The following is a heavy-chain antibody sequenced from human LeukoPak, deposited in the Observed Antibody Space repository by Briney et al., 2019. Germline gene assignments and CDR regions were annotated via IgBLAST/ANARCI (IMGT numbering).Heavy chain of an antibody. Sequence: PGGSLRLSCAASGFTFSSYAMSWGRQAPGKGLEWVSAISGSGASTNYADSVKGRFTISRDNSKDTLYLQMNSLRAEDTAIYYCAKQEAYDFWSGGYFDPWGQGTLVTVSS. J-gene: IGHJ5*02. CDR2: ISGSGAST. V-gene: IGHV3-23*01. CDR3: AKQEAYDFWSGGYFDP. CDR1: GFTFSSYA. D-gene: IGHD3-3*01.